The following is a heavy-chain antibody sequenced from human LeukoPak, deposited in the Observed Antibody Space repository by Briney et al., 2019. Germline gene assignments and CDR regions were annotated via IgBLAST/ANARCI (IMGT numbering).Heavy chain of an antibody. D-gene: IGHD6-13*01. V-gene: IGHV3-30*02. CDR3: ARGGQESWQQLVQAFDY. J-gene: IGHJ4*02. Sequence: PGGSLRLSCAASGFTFSSYGMHWVRQAPGKGLEWVAFIRYDGSNKYYADSVKGRFTISRDNSKNTLYLQMNSLRAEDTAVYYCARGGQESWQQLVQAFDYWGQGTLVTVSS. CDR1: GFTFSSYG. CDR2: IRYDGSNK.